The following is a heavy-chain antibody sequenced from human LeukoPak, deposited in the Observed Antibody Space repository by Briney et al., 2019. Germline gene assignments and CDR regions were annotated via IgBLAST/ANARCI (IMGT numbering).Heavy chain of an antibody. V-gene: IGHV4-34*01. J-gene: IGHJ4*02. D-gene: IGHD3-22*01. CDR3: ARDLYRITMIGY. CDR2: INHSGST. Sequence: DPSETLSLTCAVYGGSFSGYYWSWIRQPPGKGLEWIGEINHSGSTNYNPSLKSRVTISVDTSKNQFSLKLSSVTAADTAVYYCARDLYRITMIGYWGQGTLVTVSS. CDR1: GGSFSGYY.